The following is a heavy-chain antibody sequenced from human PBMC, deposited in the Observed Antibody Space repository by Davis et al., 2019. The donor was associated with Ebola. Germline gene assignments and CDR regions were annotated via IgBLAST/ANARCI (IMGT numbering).Heavy chain of an antibody. CDR2: ISSSSSYI. Sequence: PGGSLRLSCAASGFTFSSYSMNWVRQAPGKGLEWVSSISSSSSYIYYADSVKGRFTISRDNAKNSLYLQMNSLRAEDTAVYYCVTGGAARRGGDYWGQGTLVTVSS. V-gene: IGHV3-21*01. CDR3: VTGGAARRGGDY. D-gene: IGHD6-6*01. CDR1: GFTFSSYS. J-gene: IGHJ4*02.